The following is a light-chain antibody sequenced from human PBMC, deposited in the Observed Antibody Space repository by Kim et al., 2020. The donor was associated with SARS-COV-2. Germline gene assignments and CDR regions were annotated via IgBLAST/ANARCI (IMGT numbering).Light chain of an antibody. V-gene: IGKV3-20*01. J-gene: IGKJ2*03. CDR1: QSVSSSY. CDR2: GAS. Sequence: SPDERATLACRASQSVSSSYLAWYQQKPGQAPRLLIYGASSRATGIPDRFSGSGSGTDFTLTISRLEPEDFAVYYCQQYGSSPLYSFGQGTKLEI. CDR3: QQYGSSPLYS.